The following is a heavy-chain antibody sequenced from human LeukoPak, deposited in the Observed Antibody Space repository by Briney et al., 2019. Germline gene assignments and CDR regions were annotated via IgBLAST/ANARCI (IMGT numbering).Heavy chain of an antibody. D-gene: IGHD7-27*01. Sequence: GVLRLSCAVSGFTFSDHYMTWIRQAPGKGLEYISYLSNTGSDISYADSVKGRFSTSRDNAKNSLYLQMNSLRAEDTAMYYCARGHWGLDYWGQGTLVTVSS. J-gene: IGHJ4*02. CDR1: GFTFSDHY. CDR2: LSNTGSDI. CDR3: ARGHWGLDY. V-gene: IGHV3-11*01.